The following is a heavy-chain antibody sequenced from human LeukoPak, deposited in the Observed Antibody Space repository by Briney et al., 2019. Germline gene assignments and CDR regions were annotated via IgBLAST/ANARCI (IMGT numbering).Heavy chain of an antibody. CDR3: ASGIVGATTVDY. V-gene: IGHV4-30-4*08. CDR1: GGSISSGDYY. Sequence: SQTLSLTCTVSGGSISSGDYYWSWIRQPPGKGLEWIGYIYYSGSTYYNPSLKSRVTISVDTSKNQFSLKLSSVTAADTAVYYCASGIVGATTVDYWGQGTLVTVSS. CDR2: IYYSGST. J-gene: IGHJ4*02. D-gene: IGHD1-26*01.